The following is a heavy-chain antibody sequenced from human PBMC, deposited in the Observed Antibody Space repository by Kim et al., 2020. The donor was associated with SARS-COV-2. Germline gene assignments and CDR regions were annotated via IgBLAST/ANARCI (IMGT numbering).Heavy chain of an antibody. CDR2: ISSSSSYT. CDR3: ARAGSDYDLGDYYYYYGMDV. CDR1: GFTFSDYY. J-gene: IGHJ6*02. Sequence: GGSLRLSCAASGFTFSDYYMSWIRQAPGKGLEWVSYISSSSSYTNYADSVKGRFTISRDNAKNSLYLQMNSLRAEDTAVYYCARAGSDYDLGDYYYYYGMDVWGQGTTVTVSS. D-gene: IGHD5-12*01. V-gene: IGHV3-11*06.